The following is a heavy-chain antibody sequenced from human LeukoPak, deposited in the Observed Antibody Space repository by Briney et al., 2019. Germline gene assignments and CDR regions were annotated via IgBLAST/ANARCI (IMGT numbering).Heavy chain of an antibody. D-gene: IGHD6-6*01. CDR2: IHYSGNT. CDR3: ARESFAARWD. J-gene: IGHJ4*02. Sequence: SETLSLTCTVSGDSISSTAYYWGWIRQPPGRGLEWIGSIHYSGNTDYNPSLKSRVTISVDTSKDQFSLKLSSVTAEDTAVYYCARESFAARWDWGQGTLVTVSS. CDR1: GDSISSTAYY. V-gene: IGHV4-39*02.